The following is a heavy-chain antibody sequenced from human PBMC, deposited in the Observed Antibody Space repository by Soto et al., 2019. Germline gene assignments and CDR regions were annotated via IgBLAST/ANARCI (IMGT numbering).Heavy chain of an antibody. Sequence: QVQLQESGPGLVKPSQTLSLTCTVSGGSISSGGYYWSWIRQHPGKGLEWIGYIYYSGSTYYNPSLKSRVTISVDTSKNQFSLKLSSVTAADTAVYYCARVELWFGELFPMNWFDPWGQGTLVTVSS. CDR3: ARVELWFGELFPMNWFDP. CDR2: IYYSGST. CDR1: GGSISSGGYY. D-gene: IGHD3-10*01. V-gene: IGHV4-31*03. J-gene: IGHJ5*02.